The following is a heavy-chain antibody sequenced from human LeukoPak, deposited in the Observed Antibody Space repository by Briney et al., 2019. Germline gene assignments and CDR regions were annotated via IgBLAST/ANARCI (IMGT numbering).Heavy chain of an antibody. J-gene: IGHJ6*02. D-gene: IGHD6-19*01. CDR1: GGTFGSYA. Sequence: SVKVSCKASGGTFGSYAISWVRQAPGQGLEWMGGIIPIFGTANYAQKFQGRVTITTDESTSTAYMELRSLRSDDTAVYYCARAVAGPSYYYYGMDVWGQGTTVTVSS. V-gene: IGHV1-69*05. CDR3: ARAVAGPSYYYYGMDV. CDR2: IIPIFGTA.